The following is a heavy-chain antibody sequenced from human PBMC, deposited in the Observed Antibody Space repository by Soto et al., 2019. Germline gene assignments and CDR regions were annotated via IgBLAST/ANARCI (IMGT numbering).Heavy chain of an antibody. CDR1: GFTFGDYA. CDR3: TSSYSSSFRVVWHFDY. J-gene: IGHJ4*02. Sequence: GGSMRLSSTASGFTFGDYAMTWSRKDPGKGLEWVGFIRSKAYGGTTEYAASVKGRFTISRDDSKSIAYLQMNSLKTEDTAVYYCTSSYSSSFRVVWHFDYWGQGTLVTVPS. CDR2: IRSKAYGGTT. V-gene: IGHV3-49*03. D-gene: IGHD6-6*01.